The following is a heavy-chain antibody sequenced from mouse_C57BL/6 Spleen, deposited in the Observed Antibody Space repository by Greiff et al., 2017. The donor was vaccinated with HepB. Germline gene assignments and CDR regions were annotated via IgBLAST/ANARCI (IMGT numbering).Heavy chain of an antibody. Sequence: QVQLQQPGAELVKPGASVKLSCKASGYTFTSYWMHWVKQRPGQGLEWIGMIHPNSGSTNYNEKFKSKATLTVDKSSSTAYMQLSSLTSEDSAVYYCARDGDYDGRVDYWGQGTSVTVSS. CDR2: IHPNSGST. CDR3: ARDGDYDGRVDY. D-gene: IGHD2-4*01. V-gene: IGHV1-64*01. J-gene: IGHJ4*01. CDR1: GYTFTSYW.